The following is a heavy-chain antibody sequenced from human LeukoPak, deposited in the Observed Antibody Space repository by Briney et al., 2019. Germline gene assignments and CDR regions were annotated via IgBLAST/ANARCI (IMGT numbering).Heavy chain of an antibody. J-gene: IGHJ3*02. CDR3: AREWELPDTFDI. CDR2: IYTSGST. CDR1: GGSIGSYY. Sequence: SETLSLTCTVSGGSIGSYYWSWIRQPAGKGLEWIGRIYTSGSTNYNPSLKSRVTMSVDTSKNQFSLKLSSVTAADTAVYYCAREWELPDTFDIWGQGTMVTVSS. D-gene: IGHD1-26*01. V-gene: IGHV4-4*07.